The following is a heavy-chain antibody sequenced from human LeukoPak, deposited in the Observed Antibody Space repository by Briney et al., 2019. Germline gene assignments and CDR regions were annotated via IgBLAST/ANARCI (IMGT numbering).Heavy chain of an antibody. CDR3: ARDLRDILTGPYYYYYGMDV. CDR1: GFTFSSYS. D-gene: IGHD3-9*01. J-gene: IGHJ6*02. CDR2: ISSSSSYI. V-gene: IGHV3-21*01. Sequence: GGSLRLSCAASGFTFSSYSMNRVRQAPGKGLEWVSSISSSSSYIYYADSVKGRFTISRDNAKNSLYLQMNSLRAEDTAVYYCARDLRDILTGPYYYYYGMDVWGQGTTVTVSS.